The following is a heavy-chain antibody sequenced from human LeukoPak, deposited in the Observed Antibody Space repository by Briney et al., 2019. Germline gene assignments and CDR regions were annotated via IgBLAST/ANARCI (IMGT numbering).Heavy chain of an antibody. V-gene: IGHV1-69*04. J-gene: IGHJ4*02. D-gene: IGHD2-2*01. CDR1: GGTFSSYA. Sequence: SVKVSCKASGGTFSSYAISWVRQAPGQGLEWMGRIIPILGIANYAQKFQGRVTITADKSTSTAYMALRSMRSEDTAVYYCARDRRDCRSTSCPIDSWGPGTLVTVSS. CDR2: IIPILGIA. CDR3: ARDRRDCRSTSCPIDS.